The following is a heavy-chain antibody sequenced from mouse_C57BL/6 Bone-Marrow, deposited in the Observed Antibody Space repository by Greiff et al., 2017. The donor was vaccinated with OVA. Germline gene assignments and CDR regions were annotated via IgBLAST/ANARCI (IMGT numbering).Heavy chain of an antibody. CDR3: TRVTTVVARGY. CDR1: GYTFTSYW. CDR2: IYPGNSDT. V-gene: IGHV1-5*01. D-gene: IGHD1-1*01. J-gene: IGHJ2*01. Sequence: EAQLQQSGTVLARPGASVKMSCKTSGYTFTSYWMHWVKQRPGQGLEWIGAIYPGNSDTSYNQKFKGKAKLTAVTSASTAYMELSSLTNEDSAVYYCTRVTTVVARGYWGQGTTLTGSS.